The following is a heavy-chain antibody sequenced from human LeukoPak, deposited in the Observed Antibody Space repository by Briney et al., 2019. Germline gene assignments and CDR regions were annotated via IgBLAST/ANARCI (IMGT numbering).Heavy chain of an antibody. Sequence: SETLSLTCTVSGGSISSYYWSWIRQPPGKGLEWIGYIYYSGSTNYNPSFKSRVTISVDTSKNQFSLKLSSVTAADTAVYYCARSGDYYGSGSYYRFDPWGQGTLVTVSS. V-gene: IGHV4-59*01. D-gene: IGHD3-10*01. CDR2: IYYSGST. J-gene: IGHJ5*02. CDR3: ARSGDYYGSGSYYRFDP. CDR1: GGSISSYY.